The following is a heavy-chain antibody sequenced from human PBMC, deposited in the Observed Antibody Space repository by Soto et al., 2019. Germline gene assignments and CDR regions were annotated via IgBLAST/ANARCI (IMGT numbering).Heavy chain of an antibody. CDR3: VRNRLRQYYYGMDV. CDR2: IYPGDSDT. CDR1: GYSFANYW. Sequence: PGESLKSSCQGSGYSFANYWIACVRQMPGKGLEWLGVIYPGDSDTRYSPSFRGQVTISADKSISHVYLQWSSLKASDTAMYYCVRNRLRQYYYGMDVWGKGTKVTVSS. D-gene: IGHD3-10*01. V-gene: IGHV5-51*01. J-gene: IGHJ6*04.